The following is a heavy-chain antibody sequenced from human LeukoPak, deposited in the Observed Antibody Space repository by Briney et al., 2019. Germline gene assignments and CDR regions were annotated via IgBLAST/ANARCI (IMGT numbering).Heavy chain of an antibody. D-gene: IGHD6-13*01. CDR1: GGSISGYY. CDR3: AIGIAAAGLDY. J-gene: IGHJ4*02. V-gene: IGHV4-59*01. CDR2: IYYSGST. Sequence: PSETLSLTCTVSGGSISGYYWSWIRQPPGKGLEWIGDIYYSGSTNYNPSLKSRVTISVDTSKNQFSLKLSSVTAADTAVYYCAIGIAAAGLDYWGQGTLVTVSS.